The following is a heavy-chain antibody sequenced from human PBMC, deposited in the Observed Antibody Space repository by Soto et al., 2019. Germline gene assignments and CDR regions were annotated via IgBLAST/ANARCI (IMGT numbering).Heavy chain of an antibody. J-gene: IGHJ3*02. CDR3: ARAGGAVAARPFDI. CDR2: INPNSGGT. V-gene: IGHV1-2*04. Sequence: ASVKVSCKSSGYTFTGYDMHWVRQAPGQGLEWMGWINPNSGGTNYAQKFQGWVTMTRDTSISTAYMELSRLRSDDTAVYYCARAGGAVAARPFDIWGQGTMVTVSS. D-gene: IGHD6-19*01. CDR1: GYTFTGYD.